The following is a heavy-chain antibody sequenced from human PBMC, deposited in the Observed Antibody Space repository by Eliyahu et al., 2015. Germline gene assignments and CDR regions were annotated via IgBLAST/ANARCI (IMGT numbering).Heavy chain of an antibody. J-gene: IGHJ4*02. CDR2: IVPIFGSG. CDR3: ARPSADSSGMSKPFDY. Sequence: QVQLVQSGAEVKKPGSSVKVSCKGSGGSFSTNAINWVRQAPGQGLEWMGGIVPIFGSGNYAQKFQGRVTITADEPTSTAYMELSSLRSEDTAMYYCARPSADSSGMSKPFDYWGQGTLVTVSS. CDR1: GGSFSTNA. D-gene: IGHD6-19*01. V-gene: IGHV1-69*01.